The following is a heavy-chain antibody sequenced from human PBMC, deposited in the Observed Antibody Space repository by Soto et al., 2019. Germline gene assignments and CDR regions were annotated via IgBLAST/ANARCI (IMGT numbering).Heavy chain of an antibody. CDR1: GGTFSSYT. V-gene: IGHV1-69*02. J-gene: IGHJ4*02. CDR3: ASIGPAVATPGRSFG. D-gene: IGHD5-12*01. Sequence: QVQLVQSGAEVKKPGSSVKVSCKASGGTFSSYTISWVRQAPGQGLEWMGRIIPILGIANYAQKFQGKVTITADKSTSTAYMELGSLRSEDTAVYYCASIGPAVATPGRSFGWGQGPLVTVSS. CDR2: IIPILGIA.